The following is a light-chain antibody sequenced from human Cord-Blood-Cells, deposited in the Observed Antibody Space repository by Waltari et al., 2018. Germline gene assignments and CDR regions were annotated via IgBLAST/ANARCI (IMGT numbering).Light chain of an antibody. CDR1: SSNLPNTV. Sequence: QSVLTQPPSVSEAPRQRVTIPLSGRSSNLPNTVVNWYEHLPGKAPKLLIYYEVRLPSGVAGEFSGSKSGTSASLAVSGLQSEDEADYYCAAWDDSLNGWVFGGGTKLTVL. V-gene: IGLV1-36*01. CDR2: YEV. J-gene: IGLJ3*02. CDR3: AAWDDSLNGWV.